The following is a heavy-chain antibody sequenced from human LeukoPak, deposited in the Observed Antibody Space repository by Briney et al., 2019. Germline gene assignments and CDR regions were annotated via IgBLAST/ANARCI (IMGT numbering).Heavy chain of an antibody. Sequence: GESLKISCKGSGYSFTSYWISWVRQMPGKGLEWMGRIDPSDSYTNYSPSFQGHVTISVDKSISTAYLQWSSLKASDTAMYYCAGDQGISSPFDPWGQGTLVTVSS. J-gene: IGHJ5*02. D-gene: IGHD6-13*01. CDR3: AGDQGISSPFDP. CDR2: IDPSDSYT. V-gene: IGHV5-10-1*01. CDR1: GYSFTSYW.